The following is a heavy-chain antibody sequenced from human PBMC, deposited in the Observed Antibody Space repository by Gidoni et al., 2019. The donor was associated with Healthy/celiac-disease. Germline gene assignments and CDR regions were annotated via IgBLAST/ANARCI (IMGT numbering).Heavy chain of an antibody. J-gene: IGHJ4*02. Sequence: QVQLVESGGGVVKPGRSLRLSCAASGFTFSSYGMHWVRQAPGKGLEWVAVIWYDGSNKYYADSVKGRFTISRDNSKNTLYLQMNSLRAEDTAVYYCARDIGDGELVDYWGQGTLVTVSS. V-gene: IGHV3-33*01. CDR1: GFTFSSYG. D-gene: IGHD3-10*01. CDR3: ARDIGDGELVDY. CDR2: IWYDGSNK.